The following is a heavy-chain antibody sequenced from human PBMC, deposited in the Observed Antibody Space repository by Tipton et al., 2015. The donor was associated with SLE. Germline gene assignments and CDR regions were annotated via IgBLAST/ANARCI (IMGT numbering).Heavy chain of an antibody. D-gene: IGHD2-2*01. V-gene: IGHV1-8*03. Sequence: QSGPEVKKPGASVKVSCKASGYNFTSDDINWVRQAPGQGLEWMGWMNPGDGDAGYAQKFQGRVTITRDTSINTAYLELSALRSDDTAIYYCARGYQRLYNPWGQGTLVTVSS. CDR3: ARGYQRLYNP. CDR1: GYNFTSDD. J-gene: IGHJ5*02. CDR2: MNPGDGDA.